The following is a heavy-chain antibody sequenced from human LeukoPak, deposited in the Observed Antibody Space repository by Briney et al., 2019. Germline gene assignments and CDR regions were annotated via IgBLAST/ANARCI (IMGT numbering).Heavy chain of an antibody. CDR3: ARETDTVIGAFDI. CDR2: IYHSGST. D-gene: IGHD4-17*01. CDR1: GGSISSGGYS. Sequence: PSQTLSLTCAVSGGSISSGGYSWSWIRQPPGKGLEWIGYIYHSGSTYYNPSLKSRVTISVDRSKNQFSLKLSSVTAADTAVYYCARETDTVIGAFDIWGQGTMVTVSS. J-gene: IGHJ3*02. V-gene: IGHV4-30-2*01.